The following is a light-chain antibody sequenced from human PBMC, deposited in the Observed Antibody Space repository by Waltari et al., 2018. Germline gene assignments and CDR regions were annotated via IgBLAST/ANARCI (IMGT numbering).Light chain of an antibody. CDR1: RSVSFK. Sequence: EILLTQYPATLSVSQGEGATLSCRASRSVSFKLAWYQQKPGQAPRLLIYGASTRATGVPARFSGGGSGTEFTLTITRLQSEDFSVYYCQQYNNWPLTFGGGTKVEIK. V-gene: IGKV3-15*01. CDR2: GAS. J-gene: IGKJ4*01. CDR3: QQYNNWPLT.